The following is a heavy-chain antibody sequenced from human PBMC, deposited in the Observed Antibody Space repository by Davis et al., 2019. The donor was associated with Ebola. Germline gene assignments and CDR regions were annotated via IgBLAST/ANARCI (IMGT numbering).Heavy chain of an antibody. D-gene: IGHD3-3*01. J-gene: IGHJ4*02. V-gene: IGHV4-59*01. CDR1: GGSISSYY. CDR2: IYYSGST. Sequence: SETLSLTCTVSGGSISSYYWSWIRQPPGKGLEWIGYIYYSGSTNYNPSLKSRVTISVDTSKNQFSLKLSSVTAAETAVYYCAREAGVVIFDYWGQGTLVTVSS. CDR3: AREAGVVIFDY.